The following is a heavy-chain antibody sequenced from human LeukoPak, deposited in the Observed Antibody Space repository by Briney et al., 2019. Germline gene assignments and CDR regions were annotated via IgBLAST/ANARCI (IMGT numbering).Heavy chain of an antibody. CDR2: IYHSGST. CDR1: GYSISSGYY. J-gene: IGHJ6*03. CDR3: ARVAIFAYMDV. D-gene: IGHD3-3*01. Sequence: SETLSLTCTVSGYSISSGYYWGWIRQPPGKGLEWIGSIYHSGSTYYNPSLKSRVTISVDTSKNQFSLKLSSVTAADTAVYYCARVAIFAYMDVWGKGTTVTVSS. V-gene: IGHV4-38-2*02.